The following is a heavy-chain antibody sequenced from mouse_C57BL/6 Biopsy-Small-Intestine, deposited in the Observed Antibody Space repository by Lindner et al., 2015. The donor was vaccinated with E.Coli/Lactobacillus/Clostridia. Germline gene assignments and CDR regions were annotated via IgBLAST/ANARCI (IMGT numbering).Heavy chain of an antibody. CDR2: INPYNGYT. D-gene: IGHD2-5*01. V-gene: IGHV1-19*01. Sequence: EVQLQESGPVLVKPGASVKMSCKASGNTFTDYYMNWVKQSHGKSLEWIGVINPYNGYTSYNQKFRGKATLTVDKSSSTVYMEFNSLTYEDSAVYYCARHSNYEPPYAMDYWGQGTSVIVSS. J-gene: IGHJ4*01. CDR1: GNTFTDYY. CDR3: ARHSNYEPPYAMDY.